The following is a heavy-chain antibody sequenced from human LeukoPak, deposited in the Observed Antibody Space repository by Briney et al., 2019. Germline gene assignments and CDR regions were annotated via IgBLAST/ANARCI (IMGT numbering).Heavy chain of an antibody. D-gene: IGHD3-10*01. V-gene: IGHV3-15*01. CDR1: GFTFTNAW. CDR3: TTDVGLTMIRGVIVY. CDR2: IKSIGDGGAT. J-gene: IGHJ4*02. Sequence: GGSLRLSCVASGFTFTNAWMTWVRQAPGKGLEWVGRIKSIGDGGATNYAAPVKGRFTISRDDSKNTLYLQMSGLRTEDTAVYYCTTDVGLTMIRGVIVYWGQGALVTVSS.